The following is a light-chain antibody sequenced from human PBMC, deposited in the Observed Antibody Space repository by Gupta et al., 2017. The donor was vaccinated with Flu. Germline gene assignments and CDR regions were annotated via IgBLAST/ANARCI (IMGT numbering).Light chain of an antibody. CDR3: QQSYSTPYN. Sequence: DIQMTQSPSSLPASVGDRVTITCRASQSISSYLNWYQQKPGKAPKVLMYAASSLRNGVPSRFSGSGSGTNFALTISSLQPEDFATYYCQQSYSTPYNFGQGTKLEIK. CDR2: AAS. J-gene: IGKJ2*01. CDR1: QSISSY. V-gene: IGKV1-39*01.